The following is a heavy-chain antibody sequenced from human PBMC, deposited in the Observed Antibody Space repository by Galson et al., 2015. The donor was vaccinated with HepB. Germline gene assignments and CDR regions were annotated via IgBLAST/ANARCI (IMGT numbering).Heavy chain of an antibody. V-gene: IGHV4-31*03. CDR1: GGSISSGGYY. Sequence: TLSLTCTVSGGSISSGGYYWTWIRQHPGKGLEWIGYIYYSGSTNIHYSGSTYYNPSLRSRVTISVDTSKNQFSLRLSSVTAADTAVYYCARDRVYYSDTSGRWGLDIWGQGTMVTVSS. CDR3: ARDRVYYSDTSGRWGLDI. J-gene: IGHJ3*02. D-gene: IGHD3-22*01. CDR2: IYYSGSTNIHYSGST.